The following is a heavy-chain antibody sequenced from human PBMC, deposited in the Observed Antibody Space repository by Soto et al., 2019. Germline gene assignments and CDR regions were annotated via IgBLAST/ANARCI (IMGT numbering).Heavy chain of an antibody. D-gene: IGHD2-8*02. CDR1: GYTFTGYY. J-gene: IGHJ4*02. V-gene: IGHV1-46*01. Sequence: ASVKVSCKASGYTFTGYYMHWVRQAPGQGLEWMGIINPSGGSTSYAQKFQGRVTMTRDTSTSTVYLELSSLTSEDTAVYYCARYFFDSTGYFDYWGQGTPVTVSS. CDR2: INPSGGST. CDR3: ARYFFDSTGYFDY.